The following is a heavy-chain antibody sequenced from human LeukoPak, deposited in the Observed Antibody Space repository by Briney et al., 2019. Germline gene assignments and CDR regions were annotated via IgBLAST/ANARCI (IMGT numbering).Heavy chain of an antibody. J-gene: IGHJ4*02. CDR3: ARSADYSNQHNDY. CDR1: GYTFTGYY. V-gene: IGHV1-2*02. D-gene: IGHD4-11*01. Sequence: ASVKVSCKASGYTFTGYYIHWVRQAPGQGLEWMGWINPNSGVTNYAQKFQGRVTMTRDTSISTGYMELSSLRSDDTAVYYCARSADYSNQHNDYWGQGTLVTVSS. CDR2: INPNSGVT.